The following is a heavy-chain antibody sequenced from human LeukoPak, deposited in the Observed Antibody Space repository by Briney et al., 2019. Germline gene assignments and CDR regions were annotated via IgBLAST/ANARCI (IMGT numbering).Heavy chain of an antibody. CDR3: ARHYHKNRQLAFGGGEDYYFDY. Sequence: SETLSLTCTVSGGSISSYYWTWIRQPPGKGLGWIGYISYSGSNNYNPSLKSRVSISLDTAKNQFSLKLSSVTAADTAVYYCARHYHKNRQLAFGGGEDYYFDYWGQGTLVTVSS. D-gene: IGHD3-16*01. V-gene: IGHV4-59*01. J-gene: IGHJ4*02. CDR1: GGSISSYY. CDR2: ISYSGSN.